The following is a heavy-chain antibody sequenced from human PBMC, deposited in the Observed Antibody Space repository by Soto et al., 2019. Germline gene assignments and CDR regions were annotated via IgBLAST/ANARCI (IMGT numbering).Heavy chain of an antibody. D-gene: IGHD3-22*01. CDR3: ARDLRPANYYYDSSAPEVLDY. Sequence: GGSLRLSCAASGFTFSSYSMNWVRQAPGKGLEWVSYISSSSSTIYYADSVKGRFTISRDNAKNSLYLQMNSLRAEDTAVYYCARDLRPANYYYDSSAPEVLDYWGQGT. CDR1: GFTFSSYS. V-gene: IGHV3-48*01. CDR2: ISSSSSTI. J-gene: IGHJ4*02.